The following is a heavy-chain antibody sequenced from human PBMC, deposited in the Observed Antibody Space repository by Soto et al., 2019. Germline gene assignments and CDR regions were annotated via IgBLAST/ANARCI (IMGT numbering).Heavy chain of an antibody. CDR2: IYYSGST. D-gene: IGHD2-21*02. V-gene: IGHV4-39*01. CDR1: GDSISGRIYY. J-gene: IGHJ4*02. Sequence: PSDTLSLTCTFTGDSISGRIYYWGWIRQPPGKGLEWIGSIYYSGSTYNNPSLRSRVSMSIDTSKDQFSLKLKSVTAADTALYFCARQRTSVVTRAYFDVWGPGSLVTVSS. CDR3: ARQRTSVVTRAYFDV.